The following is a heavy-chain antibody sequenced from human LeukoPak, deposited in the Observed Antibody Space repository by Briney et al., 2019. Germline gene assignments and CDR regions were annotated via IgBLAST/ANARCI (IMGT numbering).Heavy chain of an antibody. CDR2: INWNGGGT. Sequence: GGSLRLSCAATGFTFKDYGMHWVRQPPGKGLEWVSSINWNGGGTDYADSVKGRFTISRDNAKKSLYLQLSSLRPEDTALYYCAKHMRATNTYSFFGLDVWGQGTTVTVSS. V-gene: IGHV3-9*01. CDR1: GFTFKDYG. D-gene: IGHD1-26*01. CDR3: AKHMRATNTYSFFGLDV. J-gene: IGHJ6*02.